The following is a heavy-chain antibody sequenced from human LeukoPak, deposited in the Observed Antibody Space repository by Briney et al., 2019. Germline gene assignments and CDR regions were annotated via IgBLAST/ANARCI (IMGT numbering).Heavy chain of an antibody. V-gene: IGHV4-34*01. Sequence: ETLSLTCAVYGGSFSGYYLSWIRQPPGKGLEWIGEINHSGSTNYNPSLKSRVTISVDTSKNQFSLKLSSVTAADTAVYYCARRKDPGYYYYGMDVWGQGTTVTVSS. CDR2: INHSGST. J-gene: IGHJ6*02. CDR3: ARRKDPGYYYYGMDV. CDR1: GGSFSGYY.